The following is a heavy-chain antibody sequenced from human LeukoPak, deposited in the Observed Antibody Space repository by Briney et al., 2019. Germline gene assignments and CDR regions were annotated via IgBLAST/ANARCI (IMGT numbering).Heavy chain of an antibody. CDR3: ARGRGITIFGVVIIGQNWFDP. D-gene: IGHD3-3*01. CDR2: MNPNSGNT. CDR1: GYTFTSYD. Sequence: GASVKVSCKASGYTFTSYDINWVRQATGQGPEWMGWMNPNSGNTGYAQKFQGRVTMTRNTSISTAYMELSSLRSEDTAVYYCARGRGITIFGVVIIGQNWFDPWGQGTLVTVSS. V-gene: IGHV1-8*01. J-gene: IGHJ5*02.